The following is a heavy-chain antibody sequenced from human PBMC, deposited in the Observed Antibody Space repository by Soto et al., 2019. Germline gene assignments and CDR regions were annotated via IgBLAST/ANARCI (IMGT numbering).Heavy chain of an antibody. CDR1: GGSFSGYY. Sequence: SETLSLTCAFYGGSFSGYYWSWIRQPPGKGLEWIGEINHSGSTNYSPSLKSRVTISVDTSKNQFSLKLSSVTAADTAVYYCARAEYSSSLIDYWGQGTLVTVSS. D-gene: IGHD6-6*01. CDR2: INHSGST. J-gene: IGHJ4*02. V-gene: IGHV4-34*01. CDR3: ARAEYSSSLIDY.